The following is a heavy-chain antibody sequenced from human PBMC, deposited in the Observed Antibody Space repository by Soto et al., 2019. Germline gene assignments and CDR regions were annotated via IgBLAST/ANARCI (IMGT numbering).Heavy chain of an antibody. V-gene: IGHV6-1*01. J-gene: IGHJ5*02. Sequence: SQTLSLTCAISGDSVSSNSAAWNWIRQSPSRGLEWLGRTYYRSKWYNDYAVPVKSRITINPDTSKNQFSLQLNSVTPEDTAVYYCARDHYSSSWYRGVWFDPWGQGTLVTVSS. D-gene: IGHD6-13*01. CDR2: TYYRSKWYN. CDR3: ARDHYSSSWYRGVWFDP. CDR1: GDSVSSNSAA.